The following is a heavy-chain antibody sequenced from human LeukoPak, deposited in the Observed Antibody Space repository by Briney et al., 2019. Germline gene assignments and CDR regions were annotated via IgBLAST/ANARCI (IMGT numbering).Heavy chain of an antibody. Sequence: SETLSLTCIVSGVSIKNNYWSWMRQPPGKGLEWVGYIYYSGSTNYNPSLKSRVTMSVETSKNQFSLKLSSVTAADTAVYYCAKSANGYSSSWGQGTLVTVSS. D-gene: IGHD5-18*01. CDR3: AKSANGYSSS. CDR2: IYYSGST. CDR1: GVSIKNNY. J-gene: IGHJ5*02. V-gene: IGHV4-59*08.